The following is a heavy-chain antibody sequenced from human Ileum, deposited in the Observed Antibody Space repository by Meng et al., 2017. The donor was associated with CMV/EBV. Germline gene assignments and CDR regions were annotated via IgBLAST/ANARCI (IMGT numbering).Heavy chain of an antibody. CDR1: GFFAGSYS. Sequence: GGSLRLSCAASGFFAGSYSMNWVRKAPGKGLEWVSSISSSSVYTYYAESVKGRFTISRDNAKNSLYLQMNSLRAEDTAIYYCARDESGDCSSSSCRLHYYHGIDVWGQGTTVTVSS. CDR3: ARDESGDCSSSSCRLHYYHGIDV. D-gene: IGHD2-2*01. V-gene: IGHV3-21*01. J-gene: IGHJ6*02. CDR2: ISSSSVYT.